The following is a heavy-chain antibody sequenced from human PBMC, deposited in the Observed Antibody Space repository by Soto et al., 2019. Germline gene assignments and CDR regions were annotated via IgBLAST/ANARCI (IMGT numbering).Heavy chain of an antibody. D-gene: IGHD2-15*01. CDR3: ARLYCSASSCYSVGAFDI. J-gene: IGHJ3*02. CDR1: GFTFSSYG. Sequence: LSLSCAASGFTFSSYGIHWVRQAPGKGLEWVALIWFDGSDKYYSESVKGRFTISRDNSKSTLYLQMNSLRAEDTAVYYCARLYCSASSCYSVGAFDIRGQGTMVTVSS. CDR2: IWFDGSDK. V-gene: IGHV3-33*01.